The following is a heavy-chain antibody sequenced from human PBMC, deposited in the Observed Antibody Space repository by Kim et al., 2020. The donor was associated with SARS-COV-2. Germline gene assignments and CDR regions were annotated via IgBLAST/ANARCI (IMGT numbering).Heavy chain of an antibody. CDR2: IYYSGST. CDR1: GGSVSSGSYY. Sequence: SETLSLTCTVSGGSVSSGSYYWSWIRQPPGKGLEWIGYIYYSGSTNYNPSLKSRVTISVDTSKNQFSLKLSSVTAADTAVYYCARENIVVVVAARYYYGMDVWGQGTTVTVSS. D-gene: IGHD2-15*01. CDR3: ARENIVVVVAARYYYGMDV. J-gene: IGHJ6*02. V-gene: IGHV4-61*01.